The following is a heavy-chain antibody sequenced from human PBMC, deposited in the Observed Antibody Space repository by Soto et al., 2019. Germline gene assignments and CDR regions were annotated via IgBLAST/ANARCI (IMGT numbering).Heavy chain of an antibody. CDR2: ISSSGSTK. CDR1: GFTFSSYE. CDR3: ARVPRNFYYNGMDV. J-gene: IGHJ6*02. Sequence: GGSLRLSCEGSGFTFSSYEMNWVRQAPGKGLEWVSYISSSGSTKNYADSVKGRFTISRDNVKDSLYLQMNSLRAEDTAVYYCARVPRNFYYNGMDVWGQGTTVTVSS. V-gene: IGHV3-48*03.